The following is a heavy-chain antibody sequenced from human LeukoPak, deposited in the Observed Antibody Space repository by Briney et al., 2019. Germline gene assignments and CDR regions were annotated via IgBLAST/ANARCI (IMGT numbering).Heavy chain of an antibody. CDR1: GFSVSGYY. J-gene: IGHJ4*02. CDR2: IYSGGDT. V-gene: IGHV3-66*02. CDR3: ARGFFNFED. D-gene: IGHD3-3*01. Sequence: PGGSLRLSCAASGFSVSGYYMSWVRQAPGRGLEWVSVIYSGGDTSYVDSVKGRITVSRDNAKNTVDLHMNGLRPEDTAFYYCARGFFNFEDWGRGTLVTVSS.